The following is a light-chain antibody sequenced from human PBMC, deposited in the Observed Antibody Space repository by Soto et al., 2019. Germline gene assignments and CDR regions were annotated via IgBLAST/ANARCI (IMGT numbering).Light chain of an antibody. CDR2: CAS. CDR3: QHHYNWPPWT. CDR1: QSVSNN. J-gene: IGKJ1*01. Sequence: ELVMTQSPATLSVSPGERATLSCRASQSVSNNLAPYQQIPGQAPTLLIYCASTRATGIPARFSGSGSGTKVTPPISSLQSAEFAVYYCQHHYNWPPWTFGQGTKVDIK. V-gene: IGKV3-15*01.